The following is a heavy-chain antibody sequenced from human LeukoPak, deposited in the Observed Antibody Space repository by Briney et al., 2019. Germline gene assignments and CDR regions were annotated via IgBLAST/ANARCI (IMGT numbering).Heavy chain of an antibody. D-gene: IGHD2-15*01. CDR2: IYYSGST. J-gene: IGHJ5*02. V-gene: IGHV4-31*02. CDR3: ARADIVVVVSGNWCWCYP. Sequence: LEWIGYIYYSGSTYYNPSLKSRVTISVDTSKNQFSLKLSSVTAADTAVYYCARADIVVVVSGNWCWCYPWGWGTLV.